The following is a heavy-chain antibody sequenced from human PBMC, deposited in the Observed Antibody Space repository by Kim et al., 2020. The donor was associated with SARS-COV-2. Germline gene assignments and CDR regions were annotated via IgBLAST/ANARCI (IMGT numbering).Heavy chain of an antibody. CDR1: GGSISTSSYY. V-gene: IGHV4-39*01. J-gene: IGHJ4*02. D-gene: IGHD3-22*01. CDR3: ARSRMYYDSTGYYYADYFGN. CDR2: IYYSGST. Sequence: SETLSLTRTVSGGSISTSSYYWGWIRQPPGKGLEWIGSIYYSGSTYYNPSLKSRVTISVDTSKNQFSLKLSSVTAADTAVYYCARSRMYYDSTGYYYADYFGNWGQGTLVTVSS.